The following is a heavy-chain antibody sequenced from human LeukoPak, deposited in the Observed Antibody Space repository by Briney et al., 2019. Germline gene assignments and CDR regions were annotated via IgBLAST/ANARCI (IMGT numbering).Heavy chain of an antibody. CDR2: ISGSGGDT. CDR1: GFTFSSYA. J-gene: IGHJ4*02. D-gene: IGHD6-19*01. CDR3: ARGKYSSGWFDY. Sequence: GGSLRLSCAASGFTFSSYAMSWVRQAPGKVLEWVSTISGSGGDTYYADSVKGRFTISRDNAKNSLYLQMKSPRAEDTAVYYCARGKYSSGWFDYWGQGTLVTVSS. V-gene: IGHV3-23*01.